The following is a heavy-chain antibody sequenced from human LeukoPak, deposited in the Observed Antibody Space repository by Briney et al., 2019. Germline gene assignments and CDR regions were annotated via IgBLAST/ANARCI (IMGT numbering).Heavy chain of an antibody. CDR1: GGSISSYY. Sequence: KPSETLSLTCTVSGGSISSYYWSWIRQPPGKGLEWVGYIYYSGSTNYNPSLKSRVTISVDTSKNQFSLKLSSVTAADTAVYYCARSPGYGSGSYYMSRRDDFDIWGQGTMVTVSS. J-gene: IGHJ3*02. D-gene: IGHD3-10*01. CDR3: ARSPGYGSGSYYMSRRDDFDI. V-gene: IGHV4-59*01. CDR2: IYYSGST.